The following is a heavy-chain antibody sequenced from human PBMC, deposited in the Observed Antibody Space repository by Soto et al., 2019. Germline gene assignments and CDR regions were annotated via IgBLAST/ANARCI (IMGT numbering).Heavy chain of an antibody. J-gene: IGHJ4*02. V-gene: IGHV1-3*01. D-gene: IGHD3-10*01. CDR2: INADKGDT. CDR1: GYYFRSYG. CDR3: ARGSIGWPYYFDY. Sequence: QVQLVQSGAEVKKPGASVKLSCKTSGYYFRSYGIQWVRQAPGQRPEWMGWINADKGDTKYSQKIQGRAVISRDTSATASYMELTSLRSEDTAVYYCARGSIGWPYYFDYWGQGTLVTVSS.